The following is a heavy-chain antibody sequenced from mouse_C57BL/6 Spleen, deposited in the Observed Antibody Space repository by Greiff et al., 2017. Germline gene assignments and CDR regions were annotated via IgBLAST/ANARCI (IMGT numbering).Heavy chain of an antibody. CDR2: ISYDGSN. V-gene: IGHV3-6*01. J-gene: IGHJ2*01. CDR1: GYSITSGYY. Sequence: EVKLMASGPGLVKPSQSLSLTCSVTGYSITSGYYWNWIRQFPGNKLEWMGYISYDGSNNYNPSLKNRISITRDTSKNQFFLKLNSVTTEDTATYYCAREWLLRYYFDYWGQGTTLTVSS. D-gene: IGHD2-3*01. CDR3: AREWLLRYYFDY.